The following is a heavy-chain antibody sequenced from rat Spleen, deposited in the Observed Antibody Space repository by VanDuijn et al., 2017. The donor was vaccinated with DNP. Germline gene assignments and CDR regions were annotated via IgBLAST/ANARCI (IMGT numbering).Heavy chain of an antibody. CDR2: IWSGGST. CDR1: GFSLSSYG. D-gene: IGHD1-2*01. CDR3: ARDDSRSPFAY. V-gene: IGHV2-15*01. Sequence: QVQLKESGPGLVQPSRTLSLTCTVSGFSLSSYGVSWVRQPPGKGLELIAGIWSGGSTDYNSALKSRLSISRDTSKSQVLLKVNSLQTEDTAMYFCARDDSRSPFAYWGQGTLVTVSS. J-gene: IGHJ3*01.